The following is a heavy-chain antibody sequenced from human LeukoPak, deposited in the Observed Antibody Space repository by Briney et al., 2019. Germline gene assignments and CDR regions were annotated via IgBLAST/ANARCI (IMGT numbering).Heavy chain of an antibody. CDR3: ARRGTIFGPESL. V-gene: IGHV4-4*09. J-gene: IGHJ2*01. CDR1: GGSISYYY. CDR2: IYTSGNT. D-gene: IGHD3-3*01. Sequence: SETLSLTCSVSGGSISYYYWTWIRQPPGKGLEWIGYIYTSGNTDYNPSLKSRVSMSLDTSKSQLSLNLSSMTAADTAVYFCARRGTIFGPESLWGRGTLVTVSS.